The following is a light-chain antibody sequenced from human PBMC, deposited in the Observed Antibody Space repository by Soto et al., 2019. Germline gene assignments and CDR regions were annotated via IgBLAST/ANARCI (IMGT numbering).Light chain of an antibody. Sequence: DIQMTQSASSLSASVGDRVTITCQASQVISNYLNWYQQKPGKAPKLLIYDISTLEIGVPSRFCGSGSGTDFTFTITGLQPEDIATYYCQQYENLPYTFGQGTKLEI. V-gene: IGKV1-33*01. J-gene: IGKJ2*01. CDR1: QVISNY. CDR3: QQYENLPYT. CDR2: DIS.